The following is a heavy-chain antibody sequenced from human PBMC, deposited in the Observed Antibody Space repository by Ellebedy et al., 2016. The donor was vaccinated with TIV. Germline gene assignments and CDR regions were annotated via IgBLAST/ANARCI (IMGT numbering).Heavy chain of an antibody. D-gene: IGHD6-13*01. Sequence: AASVKVSCKASGYTFTNYYMNWVRQAPGQGLEWMGIINPGGGGTSYAQKFQGRVTMTRDTSTSTVYMELSSLRSEDMAVYYCARDQAEGRSSDYWGQGTLVTVSS. V-gene: IGHV1-46*01. CDR1: GYTFTNYY. CDR3: ARDQAEGRSSDY. CDR2: INPGGGGT. J-gene: IGHJ4*02.